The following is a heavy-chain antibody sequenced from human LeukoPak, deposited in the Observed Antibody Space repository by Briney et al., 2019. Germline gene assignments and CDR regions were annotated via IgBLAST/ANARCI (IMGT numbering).Heavy chain of an antibody. D-gene: IGHD5-12*01. CDR2: IDPSDSYT. Sequence: GESLQISFQASEYNFPNYWITWVRQMPGKGLEWMGRIDPSDSYTNYSPSFQGHVTISVDKSTSTAYLHWSSLEASDTAIYYCARLRYSIDWYFDYWGQGTLVTVSS. J-gene: IGHJ4*02. CDR1: EYNFPNYW. V-gene: IGHV5-10-1*01. CDR3: ARLRYSIDWYFDY.